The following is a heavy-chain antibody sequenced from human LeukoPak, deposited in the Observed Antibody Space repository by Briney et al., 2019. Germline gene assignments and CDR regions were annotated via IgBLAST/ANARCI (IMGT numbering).Heavy chain of an antibody. CDR3: TTEIDVFDI. Sequence: GGSLRLSCAASGFTFSSYAMSWVRQAPGKGLEWVSAISGSGGSTYYADSVKGRFTISRDNSKNTLYLEMNGLRVEDAAVYYCTTEIDVFDIWGQGTMVTVSS. J-gene: IGHJ3*02. V-gene: IGHV3-23*01. CDR1: GFTFSSYA. CDR2: ISGSGGST.